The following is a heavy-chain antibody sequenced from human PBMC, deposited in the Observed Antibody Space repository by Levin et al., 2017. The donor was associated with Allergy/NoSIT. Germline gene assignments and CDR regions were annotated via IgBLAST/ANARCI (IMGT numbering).Heavy chain of an antibody. CDR2: IWYDGSNK. D-gene: IGHD6-19*01. Sequence: PGGSLRLSCAASGFTFSSYGMHWVRQAPGKGLEWVAVIWYDGSNKYYADSVKGRFTISRDNSKNTLYLQMNSLRAEDTAVYYCARDRGVRLADAFDIWGQGTMVTVSS. CDR1: GFTFSSYG. V-gene: IGHV3-33*01. CDR3: ARDRGVRLADAFDI. J-gene: IGHJ3*02.